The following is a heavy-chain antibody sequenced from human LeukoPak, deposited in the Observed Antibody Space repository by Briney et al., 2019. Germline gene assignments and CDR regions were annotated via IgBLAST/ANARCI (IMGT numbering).Heavy chain of an antibody. Sequence: GGSLRLSCAASGFTFSSYAMSWVRQAPGKGLKWVSAISGSGGSTYYADSVKGRFTISRDNSKNTLYLQMNSLRAEDTAVYYCAKGRIEYSYGYVLYYYYGMDVWGQGTTVTVSS. V-gene: IGHV3-23*01. CDR1: GFTFSSYA. CDR2: ISGSGGST. J-gene: IGHJ6*02. CDR3: AKGRIEYSYGYVLYYYYGMDV. D-gene: IGHD5-18*01.